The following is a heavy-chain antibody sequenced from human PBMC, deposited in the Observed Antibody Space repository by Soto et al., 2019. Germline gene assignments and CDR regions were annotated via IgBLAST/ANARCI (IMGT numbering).Heavy chain of an antibody. Sequence: QVQLQQSGPGLVKPSGTLSLTCDVSGVSISSSNWWSWVRQPPGKGLEWVGEIYHSGSTNYNPSLKRRVTISVDKSKNQFSLRLTSVTAADTAVYYCAGGFGSGHYDYWGQGSLVTVSS. CDR1: GVSISSSNW. CDR3: AGGFGSGHYDY. CDR2: IYHSGST. V-gene: IGHV4-4*02. D-gene: IGHD3-10*01. J-gene: IGHJ4*02.